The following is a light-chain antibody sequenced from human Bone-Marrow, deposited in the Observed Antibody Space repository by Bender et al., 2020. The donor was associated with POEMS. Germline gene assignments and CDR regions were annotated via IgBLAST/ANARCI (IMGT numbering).Light chain of an antibody. CDR2: GNN. J-gene: IGLJ3*02. Sequence: QSVLTQPPSVSGAPGQSVIISCTGSSSNIGTPYPVHWYQQLPGTAPKLLIYGNNNRRSGVPDRISGSKSGTSASLAISGLQSEDEADYYCAVWDDSLNGWVFGGGTKLTVL. V-gene: IGLV1-50*01. CDR3: AVWDDSLNGWV. CDR1: SSNIGTPYP.